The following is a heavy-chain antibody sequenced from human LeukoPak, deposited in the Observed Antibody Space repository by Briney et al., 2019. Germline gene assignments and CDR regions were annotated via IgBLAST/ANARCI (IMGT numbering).Heavy chain of an antibody. CDR2: IDPKSGGT. CDR3: ARGGGTVFGVVND. CDR1: GYTFTGYY. Sequence: GASVKVSCKASGYTFTGYYIHWVRQAPGQGLEWMGWIDPKSGGTIYAQKFQGRVTMTSDTSISTAHMELSRPRSDDTAVYYCARGGGTVFGVVNDWGQGTLVTVSP. D-gene: IGHD3-3*01. V-gene: IGHV1-2*02. J-gene: IGHJ4*02.